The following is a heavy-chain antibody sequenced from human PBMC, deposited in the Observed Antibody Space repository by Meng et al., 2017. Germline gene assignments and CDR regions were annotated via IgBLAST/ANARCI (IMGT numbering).Heavy chain of an antibody. CDR1: GGTFSSYA. Sequence: QVQAGESGAEVNKPGSSVKVPCKASGGTFSSYAISWVRQAPGQGLEWMGGIIPIFGTANYAQKFQGRVTITADESTSTAYMELSSLRSEDTAVYYCARDDYSNYLPIDYWGQGTLVTVSS. CDR3: ARDDYSNYLPIDY. J-gene: IGHJ4*02. D-gene: IGHD4-11*01. CDR2: IIPIFGTA. V-gene: IGHV1-69*01.